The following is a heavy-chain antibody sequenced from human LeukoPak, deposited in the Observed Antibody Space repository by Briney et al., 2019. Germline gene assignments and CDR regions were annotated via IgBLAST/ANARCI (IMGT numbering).Heavy chain of an antibody. CDR2: ISGSGGST. D-gene: IGHD3-16*01. J-gene: IGHJ4*02. Sequence: GGSLRLSCAASGFTFSSYAMSWVRQAPGKGLEWVSAISGSGGSTYYADSVKGRFIISRDNSKNTLYLQMNSLRAEDTAVYYCAKADPELVGEDSGDYWGQGTLVTVSS. CDR1: GFTFSSYA. CDR3: AKADPELVGEDSGDY. V-gene: IGHV3-23*01.